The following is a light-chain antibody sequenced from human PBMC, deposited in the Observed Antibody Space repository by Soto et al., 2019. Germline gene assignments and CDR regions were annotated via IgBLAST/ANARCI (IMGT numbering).Light chain of an antibody. J-gene: IGKJ5*01. CDR3: MQSTQLPPT. CDR2: EVS. V-gene: IGKV2D-29*02. Sequence: DVVMTQTPLSLSVAPGQPASISCKSSQSLLHITGETFLFWYLQKPGQSPQLLIYEVSTRVSGVPDRFSCSRSGTDFTLEISRVETDDVGIYYCMQSTQLPPTFGQGTRLGIE. CDR1: QSLLHITGETF.